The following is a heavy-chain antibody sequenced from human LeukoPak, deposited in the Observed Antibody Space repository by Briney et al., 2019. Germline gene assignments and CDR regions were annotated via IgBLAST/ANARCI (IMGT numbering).Heavy chain of an antibody. CDR2: ISSSSSTI. V-gene: IGHV3-48*01. Sequence: GGSLRLSCAASAFSLNAYNMNWVRQAPGKGLEWVSYISSSSSTIYYADSVKGRFTISRDNAKNSLYLQMNSLRAEDTAVYYCARTTSSTLYYFDYWGQGTLVTVSS. D-gene: IGHD6-13*01. CDR3: ARTTSSTLYYFDY. CDR1: AFSLNAYN. J-gene: IGHJ4*02.